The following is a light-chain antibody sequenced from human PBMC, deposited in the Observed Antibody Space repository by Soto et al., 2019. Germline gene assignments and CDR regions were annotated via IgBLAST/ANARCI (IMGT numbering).Light chain of an antibody. Sequence: DIQMTQSPSSVSASVGDTVTITCRASQDINSRLAWFQQKPGRAPKYLIQAASILQSGFPSRFAGSGSGTDFTLTINTLQPEDFATYYCLQVKSFPRTFSQGTKVEI. CDR1: QDINSR. CDR2: AAS. J-gene: IGKJ1*01. V-gene: IGKV1-12*01. CDR3: LQVKSFPRT.